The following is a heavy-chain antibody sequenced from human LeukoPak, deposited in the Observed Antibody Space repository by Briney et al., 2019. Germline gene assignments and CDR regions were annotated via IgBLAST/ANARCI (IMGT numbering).Heavy chain of an antibody. V-gene: IGHV1-69*05. Sequence: ASVKVSCKASGGTFSSYAISWVRQAPGQGLEWMGRIIPIFGTANYAQKFQGRVTITTDESTSTAYMELSSLRSEDTAVYYCARDVDCSSTSCYHYYYYMDVWGKGTTVTVSS. D-gene: IGHD2-2*01. J-gene: IGHJ6*03. CDR2: IIPIFGTA. CDR1: GGTFSSYA. CDR3: ARDVDCSSTSCYHYYYYMDV.